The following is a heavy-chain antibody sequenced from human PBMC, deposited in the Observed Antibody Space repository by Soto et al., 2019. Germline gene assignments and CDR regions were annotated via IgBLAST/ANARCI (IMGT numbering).Heavy chain of an antibody. CDR2: IRSKAYGGTT. Sequence: GGSLRLSGTASGFTFGDYAISWFRQAPWKGLEWVGFIRSKAYGGTTEYAASVKGRFTISRDDSKRIAYLQMNSLKTEDTAVYYCTRDILEYSSSSDYFDYWGQGNRVNVYS. CDR1: GFTFGDYA. CDR3: TRDILEYSSSSDYFDY. J-gene: IGHJ4*02. D-gene: IGHD6-6*01. V-gene: IGHV3-49*03.